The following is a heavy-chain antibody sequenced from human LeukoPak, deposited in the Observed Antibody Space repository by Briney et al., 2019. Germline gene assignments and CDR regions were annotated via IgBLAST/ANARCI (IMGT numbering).Heavy chain of an antibody. Sequence: PSETLSLTCAVYGGSFSGYYWSWIRQPPGKGLEWIGDINHSGSTNYNPSLKSRVTISLDTSKNQFSLKLSSVTAADTAVYYCARDLGGGSFDFWGQGTLVTVSS. CDR2: INHSGST. D-gene: IGHD2-15*01. CDR3: ARDLGGGSFDF. CDR1: GGSFSGYY. J-gene: IGHJ4*02. V-gene: IGHV4-34*01.